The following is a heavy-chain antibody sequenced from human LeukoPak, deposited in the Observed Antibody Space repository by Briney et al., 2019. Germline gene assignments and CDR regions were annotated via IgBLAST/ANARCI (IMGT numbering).Heavy chain of an antibody. D-gene: IGHD2-2*03. J-gene: IGHJ4*02. CDR1: GFTFSSYW. V-gene: IGHV3-48*02. Sequence: GGSLRLSCAGSGFTFSSYWMSWVRQAPGKGLEWVSHISSSGSAKYYADSVKGRFTISRDNAKNSLYLQMNSLRDEDTAVFYCASGSGHWGQGTLVTVSS. CDR3: ASGSGH. CDR2: ISSSGSAK.